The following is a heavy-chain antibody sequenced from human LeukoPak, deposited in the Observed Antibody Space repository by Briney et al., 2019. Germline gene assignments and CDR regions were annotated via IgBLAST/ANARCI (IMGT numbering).Heavy chain of an antibody. Sequence: GESLKISCKGSGYSFTSYWIGWVRQMPGKGLDWMGIIYPDDSDTRYSPSFQGQVTISADKSISTAYLQWSTLRASDTAIYYCARHSYDSSDFHYMDVWGKGTTVTISS. CDR2: IYPDDSDT. V-gene: IGHV5-51*01. CDR3: ARHSYDSSDFHYMDV. J-gene: IGHJ6*03. D-gene: IGHD3-22*01. CDR1: GYSFTSYW.